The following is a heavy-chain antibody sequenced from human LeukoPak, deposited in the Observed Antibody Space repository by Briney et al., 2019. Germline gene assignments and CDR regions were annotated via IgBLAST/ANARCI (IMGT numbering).Heavy chain of an antibody. CDR3: ARGLSPRINMVRGVRPPFRGVFDY. D-gene: IGHD3-10*01. Sequence: SETLSLTCTVQGGSLSGAYWTWIRQPPGKGLEWIGEINHSGSTNYNPSLKSRVTISVDTSKNEFSLKLSSVTAADTAVYYCARGLSPRINMVRGVRPPFRGVFDYWGQGTLVTVSS. V-gene: IGHV4-34*01. J-gene: IGHJ4*02. CDR1: GGSLSGAY. CDR2: INHSGST.